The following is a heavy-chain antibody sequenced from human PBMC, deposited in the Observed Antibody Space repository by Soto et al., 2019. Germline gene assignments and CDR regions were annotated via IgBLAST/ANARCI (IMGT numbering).Heavy chain of an antibody. CDR2: ISSSGSTI. CDR3: ARGGPNRGWYGRRQNWFDP. D-gene: IGHD6-19*01. CDR1: GFTFSSYE. V-gene: IGHV3-48*03. Sequence: PVGSLRLSCAASGFTFSSYEMNWVRQAPGKGLEWVSYISSSGSTIYYADSVKGRFTISRDNAKNSLYLQMNSLRAEDTAVYYCARGGPNRGWYGRRQNWFDPWGQGTLVTVSS. J-gene: IGHJ5*02.